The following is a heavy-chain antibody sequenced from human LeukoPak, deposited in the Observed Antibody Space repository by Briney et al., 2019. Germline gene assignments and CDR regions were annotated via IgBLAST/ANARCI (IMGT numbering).Heavy chain of an antibody. D-gene: IGHD3-22*01. CDR2: ITSSGDGT. CDR1: GFTFSIYA. Sequence: GGSLRLSCAASGFTFSIYAMSWLRQAPGKGLQGLLSITSSGDGTYYADSVKCRFNISRDNSENMLYLQMNSLRVEDTAVYFCAKDRPNHYGSNGHYYRRDGDYWGQGTMVTVSS. J-gene: IGHJ4*02. V-gene: IGHV3-23*01. CDR3: AKDRPNHYGSNGHYYRRDGDY.